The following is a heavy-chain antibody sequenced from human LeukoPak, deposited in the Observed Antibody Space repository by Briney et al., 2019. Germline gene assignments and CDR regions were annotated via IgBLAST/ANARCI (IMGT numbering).Heavy chain of an antibody. CDR2: IYYSGST. D-gene: IGHD5-24*01. Sequence: SETLSLTCTVSGYSISSGYYWGWIRQPPGKGLEWIGSIYYSGSTYYNPSLKSRVTISVDTSKNQFSLKLSSVTAADTAVYYCARHTVDGYNPYYYMDVWGKGTTVTISS. CDR3: ARHTVDGYNPYYYMDV. V-gene: IGHV4-38-2*02. J-gene: IGHJ6*03. CDR1: GYSISSGYY.